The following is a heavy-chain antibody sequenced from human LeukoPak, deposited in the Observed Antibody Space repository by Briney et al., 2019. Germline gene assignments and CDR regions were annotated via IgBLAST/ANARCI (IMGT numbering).Heavy chain of an antibody. CDR1: GGSFSGYY. CDR3: ARLAAARARAFDI. CDR2: INHSGST. Sequence: SETLSLTCAVYGGSFSGYYWSWIRQPPGKGLEWIGEINHSGSTNYNPSLKSRVTISVDTSKNQFSLKLSSVTAADTAVYYCARLAAARARAFDIWGQGTMVTVSS. D-gene: IGHD6-6*01. J-gene: IGHJ3*02. V-gene: IGHV4-34*01.